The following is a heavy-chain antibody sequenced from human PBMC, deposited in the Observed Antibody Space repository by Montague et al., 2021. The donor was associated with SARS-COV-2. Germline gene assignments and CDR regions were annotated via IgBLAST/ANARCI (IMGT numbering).Heavy chain of an antibody. CDR1: DGSFSGYN. D-gene: IGHD3-10*01. CDR2: INHSASP. Sequence: SETLSLTCAVYDGSFSGYNCGWIRQPPGKGLEWIGEINHSASPNYNPSFKRRLTISIDMSKNQFSLTLTSVTAADTALYYCASQGYYGSGSYMHYWGQGTLVTVSS. CDR3: ASQGYYGSGSYMHY. J-gene: IGHJ4*02. V-gene: IGHV4-34*01.